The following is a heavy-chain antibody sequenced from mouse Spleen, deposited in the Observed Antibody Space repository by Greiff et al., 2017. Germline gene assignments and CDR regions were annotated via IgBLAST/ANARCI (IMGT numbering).Heavy chain of an antibody. Sequence: VQLQQSGAELVRPGASVKLSCKASGFNITDYYMHWVKQRPEQGLEWIGWIDPENGNTIYDPKFQGKASITADTSSNTAYLQLSSLTSEDTGVYYCARYDDGYCLDYWGQGTTLTVSS. V-gene: IGHV14-1*02. J-gene: IGHJ2*01. CDR3: ARYDDGYCLDY. CDR2: IDPENGNT. CDR1: GFNITDYY. D-gene: IGHD2-3*01.